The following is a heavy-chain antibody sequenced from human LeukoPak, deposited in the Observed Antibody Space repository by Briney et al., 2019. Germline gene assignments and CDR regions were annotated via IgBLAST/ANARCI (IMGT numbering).Heavy chain of an antibody. V-gene: IGHV4-34*01. CDR1: GGSFSGYY. D-gene: IGHD3-10*01. CDR3: ARLSYYYGSGNTN. J-gene: IGHJ4*02. Sequence: SETLSLTCAVYGGSFSGYYWRWIRQPPGKGLEWIGEINHSGSTNYNPSLKSRVTISVDTSKNQFSLKLSSVTAADTAVYYCARLSYYYGSGNTNWGQGTLVTVSS. CDR2: INHSGST.